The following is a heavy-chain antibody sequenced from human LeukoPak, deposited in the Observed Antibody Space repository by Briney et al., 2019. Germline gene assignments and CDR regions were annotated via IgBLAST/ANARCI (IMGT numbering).Heavy chain of an antibody. J-gene: IGHJ6*03. CDR3: ARDPYSGNYGNYYYYYMDV. CDR2: I. D-gene: IGHD1-26*01. CDR1: GFTFSDHY. V-gene: IGHV3-69-1*01. Sequence: PGGSLRLSCAASGFTFSDHYMDWVRQAPGTALEWVSSIFYADSLKARFTISRDNAKDSLYLQMNSLGPEDTAVYYCARDPYSGNYGNYYYYYMDVWGKGTTVTISS.